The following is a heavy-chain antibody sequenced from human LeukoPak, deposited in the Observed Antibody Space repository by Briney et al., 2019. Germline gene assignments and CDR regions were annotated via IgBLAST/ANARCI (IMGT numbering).Heavy chain of an antibody. Sequence: SETLSLTCTVSGGSISSGSYYWSWIRQPAGKGLEWIGRIYTSGSTNYNPSLKSRVTISVDTSKNQFSLKLSSVTAADTAVYYCAREDGTSMDNAFDIWGQGTMVTVSS. CDR2: IYTSGST. V-gene: IGHV4-61*02. D-gene: IGHD5-18*01. CDR3: AREDGTSMDNAFDI. CDR1: GGSISSGSYY. J-gene: IGHJ3*02.